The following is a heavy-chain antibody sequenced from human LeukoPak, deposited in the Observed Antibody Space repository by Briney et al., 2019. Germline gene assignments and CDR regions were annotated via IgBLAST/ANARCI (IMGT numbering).Heavy chain of an antibody. CDR1: GFTFSSYA. D-gene: IGHD3-10*01. V-gene: IGHV3-23*01. CDR3: VKDWGVLPDYTADGFDI. Sequence: PGGSLRLSCAASGFTFSSYAMSWVRQAPGKGLEWVSAISGSGGSTYYADSVKGRFTISRDNSKNTLHLQMNSLRLEDTAVYYCVKDWGVLPDYTADGFDIWGPGTMVTVSS. CDR2: ISGSGGST. J-gene: IGHJ3*02.